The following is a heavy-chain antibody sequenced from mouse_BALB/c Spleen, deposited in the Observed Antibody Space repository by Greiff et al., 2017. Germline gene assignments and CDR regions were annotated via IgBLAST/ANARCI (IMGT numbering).Heavy chain of an antibody. Sequence: VTLKVSGAELVKPGASVKLSCTASGFNIKDTYMHWVKQRPEQGLEWIGRIDPANGNTKYDPKFQGKATITADTSSNTAYLQLSSLTSEDTAVYYCARELLRLTWFAYWGQGTLVTVSA. J-gene: IGHJ3*01. CDR1: GFNIKDTY. CDR3: ARELLRLTWFAY. V-gene: IGHV14-3*02. CDR2: IDPANGNT. D-gene: IGHD1-2*01.